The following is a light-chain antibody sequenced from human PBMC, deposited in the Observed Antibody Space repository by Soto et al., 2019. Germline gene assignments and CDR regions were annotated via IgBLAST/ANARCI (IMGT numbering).Light chain of an antibody. J-gene: IGKJ1*01. CDR1: QSVSSSY. CDR3: QQYDRSPWT. V-gene: IGKV3-20*01. Sequence: IVLTQSPGILSLSPGERATLSCRASQSVSSSYLAWYQQKPGQAPRLLIYGASSRASGIPDRFSGSGSGTDFTLTISRLEPEDSAVYYCQQYDRSPWTFGQGTKVDIK. CDR2: GAS.